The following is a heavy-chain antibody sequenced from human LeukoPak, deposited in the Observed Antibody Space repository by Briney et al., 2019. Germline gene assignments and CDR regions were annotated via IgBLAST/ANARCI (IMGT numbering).Heavy chain of an antibody. CDR2: ISAYNGDT. D-gene: IGHD2-15*01. CDR1: GYTFTRYG. V-gene: IGHV1-18*01. J-gene: IGHJ4*02. CDR3: ARTYSAYFSFSEFDH. Sequence: ASVKVSCKASGYTFTRYGFTWVRQVPGQGLEWMGWISAYNGDTDYPQEVQGRVTLTTDTSTTTAYMELRNLRSDDTAVYYCARTYSAYFSFSEFDHWGQGTTVTVSS.